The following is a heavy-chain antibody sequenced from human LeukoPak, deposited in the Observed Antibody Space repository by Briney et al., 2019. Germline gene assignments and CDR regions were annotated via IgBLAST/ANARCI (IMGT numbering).Heavy chain of an antibody. D-gene: IGHD3-22*01. V-gene: IGHV1-58*01. Sequence: SVTVSCKASGFTFTSSAVQWVRQARGQRLEWIGWIVVGSGNTNYAQKFQERVTITRDMSTSTAYMELSSLRSEDTAVYYCAADFSAGSSGYFRYYYGMDVWGQGTTVTVSS. J-gene: IGHJ6*02. CDR3: AADFSAGSSGYFRYYYGMDV. CDR2: IVVGSGNT. CDR1: GFTFTSSA.